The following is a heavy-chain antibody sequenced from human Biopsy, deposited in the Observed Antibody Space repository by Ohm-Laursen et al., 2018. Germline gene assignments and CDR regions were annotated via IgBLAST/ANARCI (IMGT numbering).Heavy chain of an antibody. Sequence: GSLRLSCAASGFTFSRFWIHWVRQAPGKGLAWVSHTNEDGSHTDYADSVKGRFTISRDNAKNSLYLQMNSLRADDTAVYYCARDTRWSPYHMDVWGQGTTVTVSS. CDR1: GFTFSRFW. D-gene: IGHD4-23*01. J-gene: IGHJ6*02. CDR2: TNEDGSHT. V-gene: IGHV3-74*01. CDR3: ARDTRWSPYHMDV.